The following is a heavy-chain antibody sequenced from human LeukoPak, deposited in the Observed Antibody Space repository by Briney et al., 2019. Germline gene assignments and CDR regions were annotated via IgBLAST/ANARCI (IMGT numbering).Heavy chain of an antibody. V-gene: IGHV3-30*02. CDR2: IRFDGSNE. D-gene: IGHD6-19*01. Sequence: GGSLRLSCAASGFTFSSYGMHWVRQAPGKGLEWVAFIRFDGSNEYSRDSVKGRLTISRANYKNTLYLEMNSLRAEDTAVYYCVKDRLGMQWMTRYYFDYWGQGTLVTVSS. J-gene: IGHJ4*02. CDR1: GFTFSSYG. CDR3: VKDRLGMQWMTRYYFDY.